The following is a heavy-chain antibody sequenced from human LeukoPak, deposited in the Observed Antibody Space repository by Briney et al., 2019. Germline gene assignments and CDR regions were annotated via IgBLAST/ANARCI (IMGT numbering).Heavy chain of an antibody. CDR3: AELGITMIGGV. J-gene: IGHJ6*04. CDR2: ISYDGSNK. D-gene: IGHD3-10*02. CDR1: GFTLSSYA. Sequence: GGSLRPSCAASGFTLSSYAMHGVGKAPAKGLGWVAVISYDGSNKYYADSVKGRFTISRDNAKNSLYLQMNSLRAEDTAVYYCAELGITMIGGVWGKGTTVTISS. V-gene: IGHV3-30*04.